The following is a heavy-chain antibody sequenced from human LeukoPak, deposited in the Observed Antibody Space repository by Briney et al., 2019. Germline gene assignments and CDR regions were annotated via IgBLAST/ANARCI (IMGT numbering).Heavy chain of an antibody. CDR2: ISSSSTYI. J-gene: IGHJ4*02. D-gene: IGHD3-10*01. CDR3: AREILGELYFDF. Sequence: GGSLRLSCAASGFTFSSYSMNWVRQAPGKGLEWVSSISSSSTYIYYAGSVKGRFTISRDNAKNSLYLQMNSLRAEDTAVYYCAREILGELYFDFWGQGTLVTVSS. CDR1: GFTFSSYS. V-gene: IGHV3-21*01.